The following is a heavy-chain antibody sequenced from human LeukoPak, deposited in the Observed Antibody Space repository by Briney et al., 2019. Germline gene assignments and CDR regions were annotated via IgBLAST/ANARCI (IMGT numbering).Heavy chain of an antibody. Sequence: ASVKVSCKASGYTFASYYMHWVRQAPGQGLEWMGIINPSGGSTSYAQKFQGRVTMTRDMSTSTVYMELSSLRSEDTAVYYCARDVEYSSSSYYFDYWGQGTLVTVSS. CDR3: ARDVEYSSSSYYFDY. J-gene: IGHJ4*02. D-gene: IGHD6-6*01. CDR1: GYTFASYY. V-gene: IGHV1-46*01. CDR2: INPSGGST.